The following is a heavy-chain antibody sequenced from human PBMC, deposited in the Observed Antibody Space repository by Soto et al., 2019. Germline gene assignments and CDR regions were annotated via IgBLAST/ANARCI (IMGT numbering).Heavy chain of an antibody. Sequence: GGSLRLSCAASGFTFSRYWMSWVRPAPGKGLEWVANIKQDGSEKYYVDSVKGRFTISRDNAKNTLYLQMNSLRAEDTAIYYCARVYSSLSSYDYWGQGTLVTVSS. D-gene: IGHD5-18*01. CDR2: IKQDGSEK. CDR1: GFTFSRYW. V-gene: IGHV3-7*02. CDR3: ARVYSSLSSYDY. J-gene: IGHJ4*02.